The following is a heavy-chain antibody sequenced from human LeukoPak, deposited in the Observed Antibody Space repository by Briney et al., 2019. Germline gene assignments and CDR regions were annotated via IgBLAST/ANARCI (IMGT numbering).Heavy chain of an antibody. V-gene: IGHV3-15*01. CDR3: TTGLTMIAVVTASTYYFDY. CDR1: GFTFSNAW. D-gene: IGHD3-22*01. CDR2: IKSKTDGGTA. Sequence: GGSLRLSCAASGFTFSNAWMSWVRQAPGKGLEWVGRIKSKTDGGTADYAAPVKGRFTISRDDSKNTLYLQMNSLKTEDTAVYYCTTGLTMIAVVTASTYYFDYWGQGTLVTVSS. J-gene: IGHJ4*02.